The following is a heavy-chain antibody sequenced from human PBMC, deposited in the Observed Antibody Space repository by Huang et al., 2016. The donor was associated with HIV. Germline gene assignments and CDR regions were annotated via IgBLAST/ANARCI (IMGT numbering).Heavy chain of an antibody. CDR1: GGSITDRNYY. CDR3: ARHFGSWSGYFDS. Sequence: QLQLQESGPGLVRPSETLSLICTVPGGSITDRNYYWGWIRQPPGKWLEWIGSIYYSGDTDYNPSLKSRVTMSVDTSKNRFSLDIRSVAVADTAIYYCARHFGSWSGYFDSWGQGTLVPVSS. J-gene: IGHJ4*02. V-gene: IGHV4-39*01. CDR2: IYYSGDT. D-gene: IGHD3-10*01.